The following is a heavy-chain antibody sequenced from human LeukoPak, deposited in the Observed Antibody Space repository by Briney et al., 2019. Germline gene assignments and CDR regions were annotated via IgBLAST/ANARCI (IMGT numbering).Heavy chain of an antibody. CDR1: GFTVTNAW. J-gene: IGHJ4*02. Sequence: GGSLRLSCAASGFTVTNAWMTWVRQAPGKGLEWVANIKEDGSEKFYVDSVKGRFSMPRDNARNSLYLQMNSLRAEDTAVYYCARGVPTGIDYFDYWGQGTLVTVSS. CDR3: ARGVPTGIDYFDY. V-gene: IGHV3-7*01. CDR2: IKEDGSEK. D-gene: IGHD1-1*01.